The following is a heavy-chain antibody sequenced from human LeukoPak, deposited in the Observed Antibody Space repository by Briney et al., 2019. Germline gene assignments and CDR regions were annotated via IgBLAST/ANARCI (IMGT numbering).Heavy chain of an antibody. Sequence: KRGDSLKISCQGSGYSFTNYWIDWVRQMPGKGLEWMGIIYPGDSDTRYSPSFQGQVTISADKSISTAYLQWSSLKASDTAMYYCARRSEAFALDYWGQGTLVTVSS. J-gene: IGHJ4*02. CDR2: IYPGDSDT. V-gene: IGHV5-51*01. CDR1: GYSFTNYW. CDR3: ARRSEAFALDY. D-gene: IGHD3-10*01.